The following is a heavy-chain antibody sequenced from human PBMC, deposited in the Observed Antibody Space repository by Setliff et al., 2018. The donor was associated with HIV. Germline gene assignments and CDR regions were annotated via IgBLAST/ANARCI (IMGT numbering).Heavy chain of an antibody. CDR1: GFTFSTYA. J-gene: IGHJ6*03. CDR2: IWYDGSKR. D-gene: IGHD4-17*01. V-gene: IGHV3-33*01. CDR3: ARGPTTVTNYYYYYMDV. Sequence: PGGSLRLSCAASGFTFSTYAIHWVRQAPGKGLEWVALIWYDGSKRYYADSVKGRFTISRDNDNNSLYLQMSGLSAEDTAVYYCARGPTTVTNYYYYYMDVWGKGTTVTVSS.